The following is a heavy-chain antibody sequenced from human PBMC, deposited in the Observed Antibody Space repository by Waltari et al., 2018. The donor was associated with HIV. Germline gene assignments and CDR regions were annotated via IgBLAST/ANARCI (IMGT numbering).Heavy chain of an antibody. Sequence: QVELVQSGAEVKKPGASVKVSCKASGYPFTDKYIHWVRQAPGNGLEWMGWINPKSCSTKHAQKFQGRVTITRDTSMSTVYMEVSRLTSDDTAVYYCARGGASTTPRDYNYYGLDVWGQGTTVTVSS. CDR1: GYPFTDKY. D-gene: IGHD2-2*01. V-gene: IGHV1-2*02. CDR2: INPKSCST. J-gene: IGHJ6*02. CDR3: ARGGASTTPRDYNYYGLDV.